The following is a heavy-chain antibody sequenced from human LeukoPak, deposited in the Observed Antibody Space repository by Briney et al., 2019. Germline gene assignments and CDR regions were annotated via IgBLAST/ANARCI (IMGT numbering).Heavy chain of an antibody. CDR2: ITSSSYKI. V-gene: IGHV3-48*04. D-gene: IGHD6-13*01. J-gene: IGHJ6*03. CDR3: VRAPSYGSSWYYYMDV. Sequence: GGSLRLSCAASAFTFVRYAMNWVRQAPGEGLEWVSYITSSSYKIVYTHSVKGRFTISRENSKNSLYLQMDSMRVEDTAVYYCVRAPSYGSSWYYYMDVCGKGTTVTVSS. CDR1: AFTFVRYA.